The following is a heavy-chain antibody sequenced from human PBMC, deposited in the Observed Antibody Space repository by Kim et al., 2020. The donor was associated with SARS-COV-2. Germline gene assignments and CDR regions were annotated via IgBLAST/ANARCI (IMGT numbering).Heavy chain of an antibody. D-gene: IGHD3-9*01. CDR1: GDSINSTYY. V-gene: IGHV4-39*01. CDR3: ARIDILRYFDWPPNWFDP. J-gene: IGHJ5*02. CDR2: FFSSGNT. Sequence: SDTLSLTCTVSGDSINSTYYWGWIRQPPGKGLDWIGSFFSSGNTYYNPSLKSRVTISADTSRNQFYLRLTSVTAADTAVYYCARIDILRYFDWPPNWFDPWGQGILAT.